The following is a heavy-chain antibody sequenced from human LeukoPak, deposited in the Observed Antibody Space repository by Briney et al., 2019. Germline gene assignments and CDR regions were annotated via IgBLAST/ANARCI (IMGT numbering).Heavy chain of an antibody. D-gene: IGHD2-2*01. CDR3: ARAPRHTNSWYYFDY. J-gene: IGHJ4*02. V-gene: IGHV4-31*02. Sequence: PSETLSLTCTVSGGSISSGDYYWSWIRQHPGKGLEWIGYIYYGGDTYYNPSLKSRVTISMDTSGNQFSLKLSSVTAADTAVYYCARAPRHTNSWYYFDYWGQGTLVSVSP. CDR2: IYYGGDT. CDR1: GGSISSGDYY.